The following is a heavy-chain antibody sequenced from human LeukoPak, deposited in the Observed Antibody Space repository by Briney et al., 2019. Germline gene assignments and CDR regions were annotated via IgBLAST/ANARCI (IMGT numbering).Heavy chain of an antibody. V-gene: IGHV3-66*02. CDR3: ASLAGDI. Sequence: GGSLRLSCAASGFTVSSHYMSWVRQAPGKGLEWVSVIHSGGSTYHADSVKGRFTISRDSSKNTVYLQMNSMRVEDTAVYYCASLAGDIWGQGTMVIVSS. J-gene: IGHJ3*02. D-gene: IGHD6-19*01. CDR2: IHSGGST. CDR1: GFTVSSHY.